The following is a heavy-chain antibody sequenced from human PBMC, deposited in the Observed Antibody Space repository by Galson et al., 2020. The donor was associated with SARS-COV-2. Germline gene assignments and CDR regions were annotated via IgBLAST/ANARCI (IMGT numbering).Heavy chain of an antibody. D-gene: IGHD4-17*01. CDR3: ARLHYGEYAPEAFDI. J-gene: IGHJ3*02. CDR2: ISHSGGT. CDR1: GIPISSGSYS. Sequence: SETLSLSCAVSGIPISSGSYSWGGLRQRKGQGLDGLGYISHSGGTYYNPSLKSRVTISGDRSKKQFPLRLSSVTAADTAVYYCARLHYGEYAPEAFDIWGPGTRVTVAS. V-gene: IGHV4-30-2*01.